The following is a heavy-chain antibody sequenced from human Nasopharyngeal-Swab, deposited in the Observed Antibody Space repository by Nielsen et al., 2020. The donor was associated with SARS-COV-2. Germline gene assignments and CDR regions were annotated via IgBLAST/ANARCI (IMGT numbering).Heavy chain of an antibody. CDR2: IYYNGNT. CDR1: GDSIAYSTFY. CDR3: VRSSSWYYFDY. Sequence: SETLSLTCTVSGDSIAYSTFYWGWIRQPPGKGLEWIGNIYYNGNTYQNPSHKSRLTISVDKSKNQFSLQLSSVIAADTAVYYCVRSSSWYYFDYWAQGTQVTVSS. D-gene: IGHD6-13*01. J-gene: IGHJ4*02. V-gene: IGHV4-39*01.